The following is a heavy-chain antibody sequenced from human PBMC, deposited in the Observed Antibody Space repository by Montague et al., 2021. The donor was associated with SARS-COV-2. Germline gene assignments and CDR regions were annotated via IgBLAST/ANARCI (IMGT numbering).Heavy chain of an antibody. CDR1: GGSISSSSYY. J-gene: IGHJ6*02. D-gene: IGHD2-15*01. CDR2: IYYSGST. Sequence: SETLSLTCTVSGGSISSSSYYWGWIRQPPGKGLEWIGSIYYSGSTYYSPSLKSRVTISVDTSKNQFSLKLSSVTAADTAVYYCAGGPAATYYYGMDVWGQGTTVTVSS. CDR3: AGGPAATYYYGMDV. V-gene: IGHV4-39*01.